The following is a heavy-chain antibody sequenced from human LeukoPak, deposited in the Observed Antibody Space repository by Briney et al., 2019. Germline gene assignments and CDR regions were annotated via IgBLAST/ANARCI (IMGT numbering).Heavy chain of an antibody. CDR3: ARVLCSGGTCLDAFDI. CDR1: GFTFSSYG. J-gene: IGHJ3*02. Sequence: GGSLRLSCVASGFTFSSYGMYWVRQAPGKGLEWVAVIWYDGSNKYYADSVKGRFTISRDNSKNTLYLQMDSLRAEDTAVYYCARVLCSGGTCLDAFDIWGQGTMVTVSS. D-gene: IGHD2-15*01. CDR2: IWYDGSNK. V-gene: IGHV3-33*01.